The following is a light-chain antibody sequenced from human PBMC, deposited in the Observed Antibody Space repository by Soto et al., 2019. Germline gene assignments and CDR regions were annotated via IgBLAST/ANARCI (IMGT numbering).Light chain of an antibody. J-gene: IGLJ2*01. CDR3: SSYADSFPH. CDR1: SSSVGSYNF. V-gene: IGLV2-11*01. CDR2: DVT. Sequence: QSALTQPRSVSGSPGQSVTISCTGTSSSVGSYNFVSWYQQDPGKSPKLIIYDVTKRPSGVPDRFSGSKSGNTASLTISGLQAEAEADYYCSSYADSFPHFGGGTKLTV.